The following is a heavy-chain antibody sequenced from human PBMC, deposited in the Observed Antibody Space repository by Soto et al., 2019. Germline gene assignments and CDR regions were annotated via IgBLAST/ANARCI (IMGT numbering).Heavy chain of an antibody. Sequence: QLPLQESGPGLVKPSETLSLSCTVSGGSITSGAFYWGWIRQSPVKGLEWIATISYSDITYSNPSFKSRVTLSLDTSKSQSSLRLTSVTDADSAVYFCARSVYSDDWFSPIHDAFDVWGQGTLVSVSS. V-gene: IGHV4-39*01. D-gene: IGHD3-9*01. CDR2: ISYSDIT. J-gene: IGHJ3*01. CDR3: ARSVYSDDWFSPIHDAFDV. CDR1: GGSITSGAFY.